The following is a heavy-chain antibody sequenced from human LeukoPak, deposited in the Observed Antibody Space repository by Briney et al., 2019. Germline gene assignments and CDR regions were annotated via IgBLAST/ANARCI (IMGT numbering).Heavy chain of an antibody. CDR1: GGTFSSYT. CDR2: IIPIVGIT. J-gene: IGHJ4*02. CDR3: ARPAAAPSAVDY. D-gene: IGHD6-13*01. Sequence: GASAKVSCKASGGTFSSYTITWVRQAPGQGLEWMGRIIPIVGITNYAQKFQGRVTITADKSTSTAYMELSSLRSEDTAVYYCARPAAAPSAVDYWGQGTLVTVSS. V-gene: IGHV1-69*02.